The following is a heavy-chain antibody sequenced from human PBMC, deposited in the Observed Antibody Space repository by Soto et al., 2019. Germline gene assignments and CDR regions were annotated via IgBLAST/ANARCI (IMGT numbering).Heavy chain of an antibody. Sequence: SDTLSLTCTVSGCSISSSIYYWGWIRKPPGKGLEWIGSIYYSGSTYYNPSLKSRVTISVDTSKNQFSLKLSSVTAADTAVYYCASLAVAGTEGYYYGMDVWGQGTTVT. V-gene: IGHV4-39*01. CDR2: IYYSGST. J-gene: IGHJ6*02. CDR1: GCSISSSIYY. CDR3: ASLAVAGTEGYYYGMDV. D-gene: IGHD6-19*01.